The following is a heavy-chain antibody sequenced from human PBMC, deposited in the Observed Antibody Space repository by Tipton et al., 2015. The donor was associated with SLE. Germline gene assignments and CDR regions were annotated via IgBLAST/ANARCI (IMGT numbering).Heavy chain of an antibody. CDR2: IYYSGST. Sequence: TLSLTCTVSGGSISSHYWSWIRQPPGKGLEWIGYIYYSGSTYYNPSLKSRVTISVDTSKNQFSLKLSSVTAADTAVYYCARDLSYSSSWAGWFDPWGQGTLVTVSS. CDR3: ARDLSYSSSWAGWFDP. J-gene: IGHJ5*02. CDR1: GGSISSHY. V-gene: IGHV4-59*11. D-gene: IGHD6-13*01.